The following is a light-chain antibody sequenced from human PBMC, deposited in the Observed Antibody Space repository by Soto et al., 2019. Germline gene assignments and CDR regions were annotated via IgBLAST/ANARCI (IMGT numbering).Light chain of an antibody. Sequence: SYELAQPLSLSVALGQTARLTCGGDNIGSKNVHWYQQKPGQAPILIIYTNTNRPSGIPERFSGSNSGNTATLTISRAQAGDEADYYCQVWDSSTVVFGGGTKLTVL. CDR3: QVWDSSTVV. CDR2: TNT. V-gene: IGLV3-9*01. J-gene: IGLJ2*01. CDR1: NIGSKN.